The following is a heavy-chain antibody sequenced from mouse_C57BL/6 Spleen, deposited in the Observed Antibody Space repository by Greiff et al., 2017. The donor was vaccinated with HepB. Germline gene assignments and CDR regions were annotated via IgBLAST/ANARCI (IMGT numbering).Heavy chain of an antibody. D-gene: IGHD1-1*01. V-gene: IGHV1-72*01. Sequence: VQLQQPGAELVKPGASVKLSCKASGYTFTSYWMHWVKQSPGRGLEWIGRIDPNSGGTKYNEKFKSKATLTVDKPSSTAYMQLSSLTSEDSAVYYCEGSYYYGSRDYYAMDYWGQGTSVTVSS. CDR1: GYTFTSYW. CDR2: IDPNSGGT. CDR3: EGSYYYGSRDYYAMDY. J-gene: IGHJ4*01.